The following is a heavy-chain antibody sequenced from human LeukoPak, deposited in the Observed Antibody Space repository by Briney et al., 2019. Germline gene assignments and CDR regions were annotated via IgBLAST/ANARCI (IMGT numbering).Heavy chain of an antibody. CDR3: ARTYCGGDCTGFDY. CDR2: ISYDASNK. CDR1: GFTFSNYA. D-gene: IGHD2-21*02. V-gene: IGHV3-30-3*01. Sequence: GGSLRLSCAASGFTFSNYAMHWVRQAPGKGLEWVAVISYDASNKYYADSVKGRFTISRDNSENTLYLQMNSLRAEDTAVYYCARTYCGGDCTGFDYWGQGTLVTVSS. J-gene: IGHJ4*02.